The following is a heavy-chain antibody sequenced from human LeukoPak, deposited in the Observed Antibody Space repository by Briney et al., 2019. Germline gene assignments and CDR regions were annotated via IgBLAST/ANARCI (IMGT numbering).Heavy chain of an antibody. CDR3: ATDTLPYCGGDCPVDY. Sequence: GGSLRLSCAASGFTFSSYGMHWVRQAPGNGLEWAAVISYDGSNKYYADSVKGRFTISRDNSKNTLYLQMNSLRAEDTAVYYCATDTLPYCGGDCPVDYWGQGTLVTVSS. V-gene: IGHV3-30*03. CDR1: GFTFSSYG. J-gene: IGHJ4*02. D-gene: IGHD2-21*02. CDR2: ISYDGSNK.